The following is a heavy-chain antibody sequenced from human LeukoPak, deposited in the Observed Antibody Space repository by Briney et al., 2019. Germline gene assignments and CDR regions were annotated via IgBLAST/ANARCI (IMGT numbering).Heavy chain of an antibody. CDR3: ARTPLSYYYDSSGYLGY. V-gene: IGHV1-18*01. J-gene: IGHJ4*02. D-gene: IGHD3-22*01. CDR1: GYTFTSYG. Sequence: ASVKVSCKASGYTFTSYGISWARQAPGQGLEWMGWISAYNGNTNYAQKLQGRVTMTTDTSTSTAYMELRSLRSDDTAVYYCARTPLSYYYDSSGYLGYWGQGTLVTVSS. CDR2: ISAYNGNT.